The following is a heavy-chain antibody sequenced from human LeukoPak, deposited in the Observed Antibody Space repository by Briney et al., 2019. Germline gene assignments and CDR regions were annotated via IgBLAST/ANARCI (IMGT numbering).Heavy chain of an antibody. Sequence: GGSLRLSCAASGFTFSSYAMSWVRQAPGKGLEWVSAISGRGDNTKYADSVKGRFTISRDNSKNMLYLQMNSLRGEDTAVYYCAKFWGAVGGNWGNFDYWGQGTLVTVSS. D-gene: IGHD6-19*01. J-gene: IGHJ4*02. V-gene: IGHV3-23*01. CDR2: ISGRGDNT. CDR3: AKFWGAVGGNWGNFDY. CDR1: GFTFSSYA.